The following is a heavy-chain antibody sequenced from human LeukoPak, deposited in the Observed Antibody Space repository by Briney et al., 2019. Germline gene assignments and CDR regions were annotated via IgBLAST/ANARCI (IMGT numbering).Heavy chain of an antibody. V-gene: IGHV1-46*01. CDR2: INPSGGST. Sequence: GASVKVSCKASGYTFVNYYMHWVRQAPGQGLEWMGIINPSGGSTSYAQKFQGRVTMTRDTSTSTVYMELSSLRTEDTAVYYCARDHNYLDYGQGFDPWGQGTLVTVSS. CDR1: GYTFVNYY. J-gene: IGHJ5*02. CDR3: ARDHNYLDYGQGFDP. D-gene: IGHD4-17*01.